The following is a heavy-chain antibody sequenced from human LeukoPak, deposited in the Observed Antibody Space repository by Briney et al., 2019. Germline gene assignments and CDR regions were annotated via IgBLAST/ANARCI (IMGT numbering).Heavy chain of an antibody. V-gene: IGHV3-11*04. J-gene: IGHJ4*02. D-gene: IGHD3-10*01. CDR1: GFTFSDHY. CDR2: ISSGGSTI. Sequence: PGGSLRLSCAASGFTFSDHYMDWVRQAPGKGLEWVSYISSGGSTIYYADSVKGRFTISRDNAKNALSLQLNSLRDEDTAVYYCARAIGGSGSYYDSWGQGTLVTVSS. CDR3: ARAIGGSGSYYDS.